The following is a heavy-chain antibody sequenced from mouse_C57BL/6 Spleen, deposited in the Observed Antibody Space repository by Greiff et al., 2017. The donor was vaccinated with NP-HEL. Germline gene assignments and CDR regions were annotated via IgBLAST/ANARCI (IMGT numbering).Heavy chain of an antibody. J-gene: IGHJ4*01. D-gene: IGHD1-1*01. V-gene: IGHV1-19*01. CDR1: GYTFTDYY. CDR2: INPYNGGT. CDR3: ARYYGSIYAMDY. Sequence: EVKLVESGPVLVKPGASVKMSCKASGYTFTDYYMNWVKQSHGKSLEWIGVINPYNGGTSYNQKFKGKATLTVDKSSSTAYMELNSLTSEDSAVYYCARYYGSIYAMDYWGQGTSVTVSS.